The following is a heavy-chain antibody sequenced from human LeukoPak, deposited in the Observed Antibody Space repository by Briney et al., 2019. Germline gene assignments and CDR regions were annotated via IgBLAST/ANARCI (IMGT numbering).Heavy chain of an antibody. CDR3: AREAGSTRFHDY. CDR2: INTSGST. Sequence: SETLSLTCSVSGGSTSGYYWSWIRQPAGRGLEWIGRINTSGSTNQTNQNPSLKSRVTMSVDTTKNQFSLNLRSVTAADTAVYYCAREAGSTRFHDYWGQGTLVTVSA. D-gene: IGHD2-2*01. J-gene: IGHJ4*02. V-gene: IGHV4-4*07. CDR1: GGSTSGYY.